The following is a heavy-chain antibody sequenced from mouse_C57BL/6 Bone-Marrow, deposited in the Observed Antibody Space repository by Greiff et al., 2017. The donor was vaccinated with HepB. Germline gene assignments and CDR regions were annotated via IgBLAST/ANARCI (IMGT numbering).Heavy chain of an antibody. CDR3: ARRGYGSSYFAY. J-gene: IGHJ3*01. CDR1: GFTFSSYT. D-gene: IGHD1-1*01. V-gene: IGHV5-9*01. Sequence: EVMLVESGGGLVKPGGSLKLSCAASGFTFSSYTMSWVRQTPEKRLEWVATISGGGGNTYYPDSVKGRFTISRDNAKNTLYLQMSSLRSEDTALYYCARRGYGSSYFAYWGQGTLVTVSA. CDR2: ISGGGGNT.